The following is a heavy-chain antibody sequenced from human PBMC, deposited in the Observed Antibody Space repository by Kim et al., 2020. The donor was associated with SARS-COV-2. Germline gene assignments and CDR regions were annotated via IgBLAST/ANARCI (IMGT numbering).Heavy chain of an antibody. J-gene: IGHJ4*02. Sequence: YTDSVQGRFTISRDNSKNTIYLQMNSLRTDDTALFYCARDGSAGGWRNLDSWGQGTLVTVSS. CDR3: ARDGSAGGWRNLDS. D-gene: IGHD6-19*01. V-gene: IGHV3-30*10.